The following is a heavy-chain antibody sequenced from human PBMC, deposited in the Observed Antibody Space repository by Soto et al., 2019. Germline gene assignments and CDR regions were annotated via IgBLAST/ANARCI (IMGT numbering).Heavy chain of an antibody. V-gene: IGHV1-8*01. CDR3: ATSTCGGSCYPNWFDP. J-gene: IGHJ5*02. CDR2: MNPNSGNT. Sequence: ASVKVSCKASGYTFTSYDINWVRQATGQGLEWMGWMNPNSGNTGYAQKFQGRVTMTRNTSISTAYMELSSLRSEDTAVYYCATSTCGGSCYPNWFDPWGQGTLVTVSS. D-gene: IGHD2-15*01. CDR1: GYTFTSYD.